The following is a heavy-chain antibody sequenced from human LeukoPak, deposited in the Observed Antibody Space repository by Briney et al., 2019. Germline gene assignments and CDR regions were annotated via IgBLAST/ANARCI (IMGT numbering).Heavy chain of an antibody. CDR3: ARGGYDSSGYYYVDY. D-gene: IGHD3-22*01. J-gene: IGHJ4*02. CDR1: GYSISSGYY. CDR2: IYHSGST. V-gene: IGHV4-38-2*02. Sequence: SETLSLTCTVSGYSISSGYYWGWIRQPPGKGLEWVGSIYHSGSTYYNPSLKSRVTISVDTSKNQFSLKLSSVTAADTAVYYCARGGYDSSGYYYVDYWGQGTLVTVSS.